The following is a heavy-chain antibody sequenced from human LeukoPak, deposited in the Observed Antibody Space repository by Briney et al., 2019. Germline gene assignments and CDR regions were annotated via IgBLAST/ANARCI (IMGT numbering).Heavy chain of an antibody. J-gene: IGHJ4*02. V-gene: IGHV6-1*01. CDR3: ARDLANTGWYTFDY. D-gene: IGHD6-19*01. CDR2: TYYRSKWYN. Sequence: SQTLSLTCAISGDSVSSINGAWNWIRQSPSRGLEWLGRTYYRSKWYNEYAESMKGRMTITPDTSNNRFSLQLNSVTPDDTAAYYCARDLANTGWYTFDYWGQGTLVTVSS. CDR1: GDSVSSINGA.